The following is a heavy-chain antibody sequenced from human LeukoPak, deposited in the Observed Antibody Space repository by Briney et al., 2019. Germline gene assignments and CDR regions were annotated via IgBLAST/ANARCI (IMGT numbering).Heavy chain of an antibody. CDR1: GYTFTGYH. Sequence: ASVKVSCKASGYTFTGYHMHWVRQAPGQGLEWMGRINPNSGDTNYAQKLQGRVTMTTDTSTSTAYMELRSLRSDDTAVYYCARAFAAAGTGYNWFDPWGQGTLVTVSS. V-gene: IGHV1-2*06. J-gene: IGHJ5*02. CDR3: ARAFAAAGTGYNWFDP. CDR2: INPNSGDT. D-gene: IGHD6-13*01.